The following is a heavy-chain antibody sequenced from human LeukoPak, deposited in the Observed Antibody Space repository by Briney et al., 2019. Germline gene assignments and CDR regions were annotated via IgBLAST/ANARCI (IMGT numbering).Heavy chain of an antibody. Sequence: SETLSLTCAVYGGSFSGYYWSWIRQPPGKGLDWIGEINHSGRTNYNPSLKSRVTISVDTSKNQFSLKLSSVTAADTAVYYCARARMRDAFDIWGQGTMVTVSS. J-gene: IGHJ3*02. CDR3: ARARMRDAFDI. V-gene: IGHV4-34*01. D-gene: IGHD2-8*01. CDR2: INHSGRT. CDR1: GGSFSGYY.